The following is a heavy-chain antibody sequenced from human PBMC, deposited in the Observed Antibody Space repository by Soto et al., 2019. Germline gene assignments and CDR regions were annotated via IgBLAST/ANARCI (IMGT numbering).Heavy chain of an antibody. J-gene: IGHJ4*02. CDR2: IIPIFGTE. V-gene: IGHV1-69*13. CDR3: SKVTMVRGVIYLFDY. Sequence: SVKVSCKASGGTCSSYAFSWVRQATGQGREWMGGIIPIFGTEKYAQQFQGRVTITAGEYTSTAYMVLSSLRTEDTAVFYFSKVTMVRGVIYLFDYWGQGTLVTVSS. CDR1: GGTCSSYA. D-gene: IGHD3-10*01.